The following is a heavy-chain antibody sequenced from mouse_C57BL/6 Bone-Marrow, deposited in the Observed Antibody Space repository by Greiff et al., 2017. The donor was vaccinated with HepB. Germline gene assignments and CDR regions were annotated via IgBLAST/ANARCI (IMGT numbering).Heavy chain of an antibody. V-gene: IGHV1-50*01. CDR3: ARHPGSSPYWYFDV. D-gene: IGHD1-1*01. CDR1: GYTFTSYW. Sequence: ESGAELVKPGASVKLSCKASGYTFTSYWMQWVKQRPGQGLEWIGEIDPSDSYTNSNQKFKGKATLTVDTSSSTAYMQLSSLTSEDSAVYYCARHPGSSPYWYFDVWGTGTTVTVSS. CDR2: IDPSDSYT. J-gene: IGHJ1*03.